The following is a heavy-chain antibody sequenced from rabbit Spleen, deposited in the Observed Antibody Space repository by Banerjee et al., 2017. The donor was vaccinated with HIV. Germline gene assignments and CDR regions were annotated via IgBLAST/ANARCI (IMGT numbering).Heavy chain of an antibody. J-gene: IGHJ4*01. CDR1: RFSFSSSDY. CDR2: IAGSSSGFT. Sequence: QSLEESGGGLVQPEGSLTLTCKAFRFSFSSSDYICWVRQAPGKGLEWISCIAGSSSGFTYSATWATGRFTISKTSSTTVTLQMTSLTVADTATYFCARDLVAVIGWNFNLWGPGTLVTVS. D-gene: IGHD1-1*01. V-gene: IGHV1S40*01. CDR3: ARDLVAVIGWNFNL.